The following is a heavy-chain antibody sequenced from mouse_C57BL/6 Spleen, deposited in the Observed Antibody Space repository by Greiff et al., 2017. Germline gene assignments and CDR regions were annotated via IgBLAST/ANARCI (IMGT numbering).Heavy chain of an antibody. CDR3: ARGDDYDYYAMDY. V-gene: IGHV1-59*01. Sequence: VQLQQPGAELVRPGTSVKLSCKASGYTFTSYWMHWVKQRPGQGLEWIGVIDPSNSYTNYNQKFKGKATLTVDTSSSTAYMQLSSLTSEDSAVYDGARGDDYDYYAMDYWGQGTSVTVSS. CDR1: GYTFTSYW. CDR2: IDPSNSYT. J-gene: IGHJ4*01. D-gene: IGHD2-4*01.